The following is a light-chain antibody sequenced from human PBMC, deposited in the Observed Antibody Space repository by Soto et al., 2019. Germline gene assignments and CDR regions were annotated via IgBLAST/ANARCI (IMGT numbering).Light chain of an antibody. CDR1: TGAVTSGHY. CDR2: DTS. CDR3: LLSYSGVRLVV. Sequence: QAVVTQEPSLTVSPGGTVTLTCGSSTGAVTSGHYPYWFQQKPGQAPRTLIYDTSNKHSWTPARFSGSLLGGKAALTLSGAQPEDEGEYYCLLSYSGVRLVVFGGGTQLTVL. J-gene: IGLJ2*01. V-gene: IGLV7-46*01.